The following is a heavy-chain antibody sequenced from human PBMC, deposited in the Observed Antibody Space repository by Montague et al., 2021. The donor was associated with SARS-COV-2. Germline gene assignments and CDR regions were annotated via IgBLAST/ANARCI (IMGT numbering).Heavy chain of an antibody. D-gene: IGHD3-10*01. CDR2: ISGSGRST. J-gene: IGHJ3*02. Sequence: SLRLSCAASGFTFSKYAMSWVRQAPGKGLEWVSAISGSGRSTYYADSVKGRFTISRDNSKNTLYLQMNSLRAEDTAVYYCAKDRLDLPWFLESYDAFDIWGQETMVTVSS. CDR1: GFTFSKYA. CDR3: AKDRLDLPWFLESYDAFDI. V-gene: IGHV3-23*01.